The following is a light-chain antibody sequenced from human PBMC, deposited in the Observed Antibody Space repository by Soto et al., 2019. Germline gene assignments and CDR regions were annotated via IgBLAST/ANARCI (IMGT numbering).Light chain of an antibody. CDR3: QHYGNSLWT. CDR1: QSISSTS. V-gene: IGKV3-20*01. Sequence: EIVLTQSPGTLSLSPGERATLSCRASQSISSTSLAWYQQRPGQAPRLLIYIASSRATGIPDRFSGSGSGTDFTLTISRLEPEDFAVYYCQHYGNSLWTFGQGTRVEI. CDR2: IAS. J-gene: IGKJ1*01.